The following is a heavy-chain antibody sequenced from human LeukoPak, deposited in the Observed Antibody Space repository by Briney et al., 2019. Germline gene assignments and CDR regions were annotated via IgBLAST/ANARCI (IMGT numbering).Heavy chain of an antibody. D-gene: IGHD2-15*01. J-gene: IGHJ4*02. V-gene: IGHV3-23*01. CDR2: ISGSGGNT. Sequence: GGSLRLSCAASGLTFSSCSMTWVRQAPGKGLEWVSCISGSGGNTYYADSVKGRFTISRDNSKNTLYLQSNSLRAEDTAIYYCANGRGPNTGPTLDYWGQGTLVTVSS. CDR1: GLTFSSCS. CDR3: ANGRGPNTGPTLDY.